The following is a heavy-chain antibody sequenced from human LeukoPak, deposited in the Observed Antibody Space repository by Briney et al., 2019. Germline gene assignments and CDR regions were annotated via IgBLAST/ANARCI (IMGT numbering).Heavy chain of an antibody. CDR2: INPSGGST. D-gene: IGHD1-14*01. CDR3: AREEFRKALDY. CDR1: GYTFTSYY. V-gene: IGHV1-46*01. J-gene: IGHJ4*02. Sequence: ASVKVSCKAPGYTFTSYYMHWVRQAPGQGLEWMGIINPSGGSTSYAQKFQGRVTMTRDTSTSTVYMELSSLRSEDTAVYYCAREEFRKALDYWGQGTLVTVSS.